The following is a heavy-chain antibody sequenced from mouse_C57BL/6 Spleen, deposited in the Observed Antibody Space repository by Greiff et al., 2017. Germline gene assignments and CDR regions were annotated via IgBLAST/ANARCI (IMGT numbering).Heavy chain of an antibody. D-gene: IGHD4-1*02. J-gene: IGHJ2*01. CDR3: TTTGFDY. CDR1: GFTFSSYA. Sequence: EVKVVESGEGLVKPGGSLKLSCAASGFTFSSYAMSRVRQTPEKRLEWVAYISSGGDYIYYADTVKGRFTISRDNARNTLYLQMSSLKSEDTAMYYCTTTGFDYWGQGTTLTVSS. CDR2: ISSGGDYI. V-gene: IGHV5-9-1*02.